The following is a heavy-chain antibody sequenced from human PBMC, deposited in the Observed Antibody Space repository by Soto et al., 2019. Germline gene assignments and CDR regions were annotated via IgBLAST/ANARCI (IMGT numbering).Heavy chain of an antibody. D-gene: IGHD3-10*01. CDR3: ARVELWFGELSAGVYYYYGMDV. CDR2: ISAYNGNT. J-gene: IGHJ6*02. V-gene: IGHV1-18*01. CDR1: GYTFTSYG. Sequence: ASVKVSCKASGYTFTSYGISWVRQAPGQGLEWMGWISAYNGNTNFAQKLQGRVTMTTDTSTSTAYMELRSLRSDDTAVYYCARVELWFGELSAGVYYYYGMDVWGQGTTVTVSS.